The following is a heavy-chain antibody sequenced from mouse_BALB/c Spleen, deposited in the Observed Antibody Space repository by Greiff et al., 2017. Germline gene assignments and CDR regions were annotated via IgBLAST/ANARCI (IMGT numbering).Heavy chain of an antibody. CDR3: TRDWDGSY. D-gene: IGHD4-1*01. Sequence: DVMLVESGGGLVKPGGSLKLSCAASGFTFSSYTMSWVRQTPEKRLEWVATISSGGSYTYYPDSVKGRFTISRDNAKNTLYLQMSSLKSEDTAMYYCTRDWDGSYWGQGTTLTVSS. J-gene: IGHJ2*01. V-gene: IGHV5-6-4*01. CDR2: ISSGGSYT. CDR1: GFTFSSYT.